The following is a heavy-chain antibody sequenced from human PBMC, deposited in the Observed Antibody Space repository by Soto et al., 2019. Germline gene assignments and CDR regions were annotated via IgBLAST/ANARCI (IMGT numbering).Heavy chain of an antibody. CDR1: GGSVSSGNYY. D-gene: IGHD4-17*01. CDR3: AKLPWADYGGIFDP. V-gene: IGHV4-61*01. Sequence: PSESLSLTCTVSGGSVSSGNYYWSWIRQPPGKGLEWIGYFYYTGSTNYNPSLKSPVTISIDASKNQFSLRLSSVAAADTALYYCAKLPWADYGGIFDPWGQGTLVTVSS. J-gene: IGHJ5*02. CDR2: FYYTGST.